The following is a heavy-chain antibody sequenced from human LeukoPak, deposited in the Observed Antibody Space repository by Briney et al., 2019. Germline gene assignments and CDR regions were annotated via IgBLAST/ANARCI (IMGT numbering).Heavy chain of an antibody. V-gene: IGHV4-30-4*08. CDR3: ASASTQYYDILTGYPPDY. D-gene: IGHD3-9*01. Sequence: SETLSLTCTVSGGSISSGDYYWSWIRQPPGKGLEWIGYIYYSGSTYYNPSLKSRVTISVDTSKNQFSLKLSSVTAADTAVYYCASASTQYYDILTGYPPDYWGQGTLVTVYS. J-gene: IGHJ4*02. CDR1: GGSISSGDYY. CDR2: IYYSGST.